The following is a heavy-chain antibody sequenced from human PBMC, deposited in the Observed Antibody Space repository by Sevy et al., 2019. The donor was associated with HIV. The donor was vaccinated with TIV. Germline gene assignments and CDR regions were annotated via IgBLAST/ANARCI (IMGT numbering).Heavy chain of an antibody. CDR2: FDPEDGET. D-gene: IGHD6-13*01. CDR3: AHVGAAAGTNSWFDP. J-gene: IGHJ5*02. V-gene: IGHV1-24*01. CDR1: GYTLTELS. Sequence: ASVKVSCKVSGYTLTELSMHWVRQAPGKGLEWMGGFDPEDGETIYAQKFQGRVTMTEDTSTDTAYMELSSLRSEDTAVYYCAHVGAAAGTNSWFDPWGQGTLVTVSS.